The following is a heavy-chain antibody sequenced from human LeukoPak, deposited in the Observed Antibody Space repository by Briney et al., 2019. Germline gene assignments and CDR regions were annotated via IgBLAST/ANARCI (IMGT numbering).Heavy chain of an antibody. J-gene: IGHJ6*02. CDR1: GFTFSSYA. D-gene: IGHD3-10*01. V-gene: IGHV3-9*01. CDR2: ISWNSGSI. Sequence: PGGSLRLSCAASGFTFSSYAMHWVRQAPGKGLEWVSGISWNSGSIGYADSVKGRFTISRDNAKNSLYLQMNSLRAEDTALYYCAKDGSGSYSIGRLDVWGQGTTVTVSS. CDR3: AKDGSGSYSIGRLDV.